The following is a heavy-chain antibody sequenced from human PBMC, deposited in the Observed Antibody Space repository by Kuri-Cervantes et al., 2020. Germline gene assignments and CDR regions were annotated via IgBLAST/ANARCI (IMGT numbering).Heavy chain of an antibody. CDR1: GGSISSGGYY. CDR2: INHSGST. V-gene: IGHV4-39*07. Sequence: GSLRLSCTVSGGSISSGGYYWSWTRQPPGKGLEWIGKINHSGSTNYNPSLKSRVTISVDTSKNQFSLKLNSVTAADTAVYYCARGKQGPRCFDLWGRGTLVTVSS. J-gene: IGHJ2*01. CDR3: ARGKQGPRCFDL.